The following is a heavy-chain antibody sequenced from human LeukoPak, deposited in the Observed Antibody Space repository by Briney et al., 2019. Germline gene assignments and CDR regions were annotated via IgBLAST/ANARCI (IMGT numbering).Heavy chain of an antibody. Sequence: ASVKVSCKASGYTFTSYGISWVRQAPGQGLEWMGWISTYNDNTNYAQKLQGRVTMTTDTSTSTAYMELRSLRSDDTAVYYCASSRITGTPSEVSDAFDIWAKGQWSPSPQ. J-gene: IGHJ3*02. V-gene: IGHV1-18*01. CDR3: ASSRITGTPSEVSDAFDI. D-gene: IGHD1-7*01. CDR1: GYTFTSYG. CDR2: ISTYNDNT.